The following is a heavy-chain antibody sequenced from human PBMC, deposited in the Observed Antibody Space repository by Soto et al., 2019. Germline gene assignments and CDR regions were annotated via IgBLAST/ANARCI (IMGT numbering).Heavy chain of an antibody. V-gene: IGHV1-8*01. CDR2: MNPNSGNT. D-gene: IGHD3-10*01. J-gene: IGHJ6*02. CDR3: ARERQIITMVRGVPYYYYYGMDV. CDR1: GYTFTSYD. Sequence: ASVKVSCKASGYTFTSYDINWVRQATGQGLEWMGWMNPNSGNTGYAQKFQGRVTMTRNTSISTAYMELSSLRSEDTAVYYCARERQIITMVRGVPYYYYYGMDVWGQGSTVTVSS.